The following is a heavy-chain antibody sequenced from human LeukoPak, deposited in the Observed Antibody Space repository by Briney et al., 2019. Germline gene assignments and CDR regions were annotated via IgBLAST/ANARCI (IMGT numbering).Heavy chain of an antibody. CDR1: GGTFSIYA. J-gene: IGHJ6*03. CDR2: IIPIFGTA. Sequence: ASVRVSCKASGGTFSIYAISWVRQAPGQGREWMGGIIPIFGTANYAQKFQGRVTITTDESTSTAYMELSSLRSEDTAVYYCAREDRRATNYYYYMDVWGKGTTVTVSS. D-gene: IGHD5-12*01. V-gene: IGHV1-69*05. CDR3: AREDRRATNYYYYMDV.